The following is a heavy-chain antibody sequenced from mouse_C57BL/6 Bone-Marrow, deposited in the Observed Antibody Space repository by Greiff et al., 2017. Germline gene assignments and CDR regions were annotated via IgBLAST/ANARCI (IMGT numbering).Heavy chain of an antibody. CDR1: GYSIPSGYY. CDR3: ARDGYWFAY. CDR2: ISYDGSN. J-gene: IGHJ3*01. D-gene: IGHD2-2*01. Sequence: EVKLMESGPGLVKPSQSLSLTCSVTGYSIPSGYYWNWIRQFPGNKLEWMGYISYDGSNNYNPSLKNRISITRDTSKNQFFLKLNSVTTEDTATYYCARDGYWFAYWGQGTLVTVSA. V-gene: IGHV3-6*01.